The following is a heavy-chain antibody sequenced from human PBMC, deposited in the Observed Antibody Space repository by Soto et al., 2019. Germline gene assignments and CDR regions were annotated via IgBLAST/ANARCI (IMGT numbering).Heavy chain of an antibody. CDR1: GGSISGYY. V-gene: IGHV4-59*08. J-gene: IGHJ4*02. CDR2: IYYNGNT. Sequence: QVQLQESGTGLVKPSETLSLTCTVSGGSISGYYWSWIRQPPWKGLAWIGYIYYNGNTNYNPSLKRRVTMSVDTSKKHFSLMLNSVTAADKAMYYCARYGVRYNFGYWGQGALVTVSS. CDR3: ARYGVRYNFGY. D-gene: IGHD5-18*01.